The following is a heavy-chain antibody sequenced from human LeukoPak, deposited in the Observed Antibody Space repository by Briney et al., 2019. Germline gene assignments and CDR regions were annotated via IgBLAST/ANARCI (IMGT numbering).Heavy chain of an antibody. CDR3: AKDITSYYYDSSGSLFDY. Sequence: QTGRSLRLSCAASGFTFDDYAMHWVRQAPGKGLEWVSGISWNSGSIGYADSVKGRFTISRDNAKNSLYLQMNSLRAEDTAVYYCAKDITSYYYDSSGSLFDYWGQGTLVTVSS. D-gene: IGHD3-22*01. CDR2: ISWNSGSI. V-gene: IGHV3-9*01. J-gene: IGHJ4*02. CDR1: GFTFDDYA.